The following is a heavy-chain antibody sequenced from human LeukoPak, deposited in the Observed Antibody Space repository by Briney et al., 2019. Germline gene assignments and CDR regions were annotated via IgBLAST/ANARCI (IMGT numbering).Heavy chain of an antibody. CDR3: ARDLYSSGWYEGYFDY. CDR2: IIPIFGTA. J-gene: IGHJ4*02. D-gene: IGHD6-19*01. CDR1: EGTFSSYA. V-gene: IGHV1-69*13. Sequence: SVKVSCKASEGTFSSYAISWVRQAPGQGLEWMGGIIPIFGTANYAQKFQGRVTITADESTSTAYMELSSLRSEDTAVYYCARDLYSSGWYEGYFDYWGQGTLVTVSS.